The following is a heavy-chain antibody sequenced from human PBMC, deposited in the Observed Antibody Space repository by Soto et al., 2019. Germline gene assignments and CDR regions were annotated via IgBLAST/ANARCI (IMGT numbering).Heavy chain of an antibody. CDR1: GFTLSSFW. CDR3: ARDLVAKDAFDI. V-gene: IGHV3-74*01. J-gene: IGHJ3*02. D-gene: IGHD2-8*02. CDR2: INSDGSNT. Sequence: EVQLVESGGGLVQPGGSLRLSCAASGFTLSSFWIHWFRQAPGKGLVWVSRINSDGSNTRYADSVRGRFTISRDNAKNMLVLQMNSLRAEDTAVYYCARDLVAKDAFDIWGQGTMVTVSS.